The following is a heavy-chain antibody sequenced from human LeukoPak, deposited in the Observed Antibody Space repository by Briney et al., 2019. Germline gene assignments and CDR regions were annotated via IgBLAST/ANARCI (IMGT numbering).Heavy chain of an antibody. Sequence: GGSLRLSCAASGFTFSSYSMNWVRQAPGKGLEWVSSISSSSSYIYYADSVKGRFAISRDNAKNSLYLQMNSLRAEDTAVYYCARADSNYVFDYWGQGTLVTVSS. D-gene: IGHD4-11*01. CDR2: ISSSSSYI. CDR3: ARADSNYVFDY. J-gene: IGHJ4*02. V-gene: IGHV3-21*01. CDR1: GFTFSSYS.